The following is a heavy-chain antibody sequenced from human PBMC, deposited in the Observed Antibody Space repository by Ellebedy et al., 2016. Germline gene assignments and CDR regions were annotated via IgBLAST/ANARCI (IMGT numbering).Heavy chain of an antibody. Sequence: GESLKISXGGSGFTFNNYWMSWVRQAAGKGLEWVANIKEDGSETYYVDSVKGRFAISRDNSKNTLYLQMDSLRADDTAVYYCAAGGGYRFDYWGQGTLVVVSS. V-gene: IGHV3-7*05. CDR1: GFTFNNYW. CDR2: IKEDGSET. J-gene: IGHJ4*02. CDR3: AAGGGYRFDY. D-gene: IGHD5-12*01.